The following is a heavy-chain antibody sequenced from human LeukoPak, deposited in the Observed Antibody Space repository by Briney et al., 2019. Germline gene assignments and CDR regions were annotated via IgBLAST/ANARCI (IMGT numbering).Heavy chain of an antibody. J-gene: IGHJ4*02. CDR3: ASIPCSGGSCYLKARSADFDY. Sequence: SETLSLTCTVSGGSISSSSYYWGWIRQPPGKGLEWIGSIYYSGSTYYNPSLKSRVTISVDTSKNQFSLKLSSVTAEDTAVYYCASIPCSGGSCYLKARSADFDYWGQGTLVTVSS. CDR2: IYYSGST. V-gene: IGHV4-39*01. CDR1: GGSISSSSYY. D-gene: IGHD2-15*01.